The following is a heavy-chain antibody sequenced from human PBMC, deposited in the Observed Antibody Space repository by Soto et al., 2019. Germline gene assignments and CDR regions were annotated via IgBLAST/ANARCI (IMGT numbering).Heavy chain of an antibody. CDR1: GFTFSSYS. D-gene: IGHD5-12*01. Sequence: EVQLVESGGGLVQPRGSLRLSCVASGFTFSSYSMNWVRQAPGQGLEWVSYISSSSNVLYYADSVKGRFTISRDNAKNSLYLQMNSLRDEDTAVYYCATSVGASGYEFYWGQGTLVTVSS. J-gene: IGHJ4*02. V-gene: IGHV3-48*02. CDR2: ISSSSNVL. CDR3: ATSVGASGYEFY.